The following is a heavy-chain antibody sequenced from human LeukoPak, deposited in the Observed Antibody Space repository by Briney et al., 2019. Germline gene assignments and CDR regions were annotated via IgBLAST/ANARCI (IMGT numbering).Heavy chain of an antibody. V-gene: IGHV3-21*01. CDR2: ISSSSSYI. CDR1: GVTFSSYI. CDR3: ARGKYQLLQRGRSQFDY. J-gene: IGHJ4*02. D-gene: IGHD2-2*01. Sequence: GGSLRLSCAASGVTFSSYIMNWVRQAPGKGLEWVSSISSSSSYIYYADSVKGRFTISRDNAKNSLYLQMNSLRAEDTAVYYCARGKYQLLQRGRSQFDYWGQGTLVTVSS.